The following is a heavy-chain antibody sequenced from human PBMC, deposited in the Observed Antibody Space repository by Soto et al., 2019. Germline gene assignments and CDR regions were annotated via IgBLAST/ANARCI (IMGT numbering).Heavy chain of an antibody. Sequence: PGGSLRLSCVASGFTFSSYTMIWVRQAPGRGLEWVSSISSSGRFIYYADSMKGRFTISRDNAKNSVFLHFNRLRAEDTSVYYCARSYRDANSWYIDHWGQGTLVTVSS. J-gene: IGHJ4*02. CDR2: ISSSGRFI. V-gene: IGHV3-21*06. CDR1: GFTFSSYT. CDR3: ARSYRDANSWYIDH. D-gene: IGHD1-1*01.